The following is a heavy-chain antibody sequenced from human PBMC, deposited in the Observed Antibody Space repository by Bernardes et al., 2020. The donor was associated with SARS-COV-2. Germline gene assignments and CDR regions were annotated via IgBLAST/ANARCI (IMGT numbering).Heavy chain of an antibody. CDR1: GDTVSSSSGS. Sequence: TLSLTCAISGDTVSSSSGSWHWIRQSPSSGLEWLGGTYYRSKWYTDYAVSVKSRITINPDTSKNQFSLQLLSVTPEDTAVYFCARASITVVPGPLGLGPWGHKYKGMDVWGQGTTVTVSS. CDR2: TYYRSKWYT. V-gene: IGHV6-1*01. CDR3: ARASITVVPGPLGLGPWGHKYKGMDV. J-gene: IGHJ6*02. D-gene: IGHD1-20*01.